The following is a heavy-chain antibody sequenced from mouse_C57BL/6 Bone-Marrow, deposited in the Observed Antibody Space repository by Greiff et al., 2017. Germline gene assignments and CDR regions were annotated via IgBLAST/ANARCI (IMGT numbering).Heavy chain of an antibody. CDR2: IDPENGDT. Sequence: EVMLVESGAELVRPGASVKLSCTASGFNIKDDYMHWVKQRPEQGLEWIGWIDPENGDTEYASKFQGKATITADTSSNTAYLQLSSLTSEDTAVYYCTDYGSSYVGDYWGQGTTLTVSS. CDR3: TDYGSSYVGDY. V-gene: IGHV14-4*01. D-gene: IGHD1-1*01. CDR1: GFNIKDDY. J-gene: IGHJ2*01.